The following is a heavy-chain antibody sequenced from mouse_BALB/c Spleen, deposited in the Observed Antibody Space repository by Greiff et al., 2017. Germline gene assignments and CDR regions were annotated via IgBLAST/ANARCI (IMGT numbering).Heavy chain of an antibody. Sequence: EVQLQQSGPGLVKPSQSLSLTCTVTGYSITSDYAWNWIRQFPGNKLEWMGYISYSGSTSYNPSLKSRISITRDTSKNQFFLQLNSVTTEDTATYYCARSRSWYFDVWGAGTTVTVSS. V-gene: IGHV3-2*02. CDR2: ISYSGST. CDR3: ARSRSWYFDV. J-gene: IGHJ1*01. CDR1: GYSITSDYA.